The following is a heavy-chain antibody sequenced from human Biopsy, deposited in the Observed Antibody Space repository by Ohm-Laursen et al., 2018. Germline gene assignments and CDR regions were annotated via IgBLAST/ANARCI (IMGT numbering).Heavy chain of an antibody. CDR2: VYNGGIT. J-gene: IGHJ5*02. Sequence: SETLSLTCSVSGGSIISYYWTWIRQPPGKGLEWIGHVYNGGITNYNPSLKSRVTISKDTSKNQFSLQVNSVTAAGTAVYCCARTPRDSFWSGSYKRGLWFDPWGQGTLVIVSS. CDR1: GGSIISYY. D-gene: IGHD3-3*01. V-gene: IGHV4-59*01. CDR3: ARTPRDSFWSGSYKRGLWFDP.